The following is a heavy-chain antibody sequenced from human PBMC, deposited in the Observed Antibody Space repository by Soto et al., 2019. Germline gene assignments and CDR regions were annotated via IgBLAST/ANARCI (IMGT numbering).Heavy chain of an antibody. V-gene: IGHV4-39*01. CDR1: GCSIGSSDYY. CDR3: AGMLVPASRLRGLDS. Sequence: PSEALSVTCAVSGCSIGSSDYYWGWIRQPPEKGLEWIGNINYLGTTYYNPSLRSRVTISADMSKNQFSLKLNSVTAADTSVYYCAGMLVPASRLRGLDSWGQGTRVTVSS. J-gene: IGHJ4*02. D-gene: IGHD2-21*02. CDR2: INYLGTT.